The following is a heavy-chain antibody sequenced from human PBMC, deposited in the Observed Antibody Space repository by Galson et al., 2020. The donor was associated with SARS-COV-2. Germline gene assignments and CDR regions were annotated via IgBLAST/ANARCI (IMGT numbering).Heavy chain of an antibody. CDR3: ARRGRRGIAVPGYFDL. CDR1: GGPIITSNW. CDR2: IYHSGST. Sequence: SEPLSPTCAVPGGPIITSNWWSWARHHPGEGLGWHREIYHSGSTNYNPPLKSRVTISVDKSKNQFSLKLSTVTAADTAVYYCARRGRRGIAVPGYFDLWGRGTLVIVSS. V-gene: IGHV4-4*02. J-gene: IGHJ2*01. D-gene: IGHD6-19*01.